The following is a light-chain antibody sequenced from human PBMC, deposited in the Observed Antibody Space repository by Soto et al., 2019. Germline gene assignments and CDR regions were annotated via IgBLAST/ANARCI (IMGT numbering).Light chain of an antibody. J-gene: IGKJ5*01. CDR3: QQYGSSST. Sequence: EIVLTQSPGTLSLSPGERATLSCRASQSVSSSYLAWYQQKPGQAPRLLIYGASRRPTGIPDRFSGSGSGTDFTLTISRLEPEDFAVYYCQQYGSSSTFGQGTRLENK. V-gene: IGKV3-20*01. CDR1: QSVSSSY. CDR2: GAS.